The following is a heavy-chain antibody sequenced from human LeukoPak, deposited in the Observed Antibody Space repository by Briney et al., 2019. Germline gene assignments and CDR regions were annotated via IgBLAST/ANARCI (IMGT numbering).Heavy chain of an antibody. CDR3: AKDISQGYTYGSIEQDY. CDR1: GFTFSNYA. Sequence: GGSLRLSCAASGFTFSNYAMSWVRQAPGKGLEWVSAISESGDSTYYAASVKGRFTISRDNSKNTLYLQMNSLRAADTALYYCAKDISQGYTYGSIEQDYWGQGTLVTVSS. CDR2: ISESGDST. V-gene: IGHV3-23*01. J-gene: IGHJ4*02. D-gene: IGHD5-18*01.